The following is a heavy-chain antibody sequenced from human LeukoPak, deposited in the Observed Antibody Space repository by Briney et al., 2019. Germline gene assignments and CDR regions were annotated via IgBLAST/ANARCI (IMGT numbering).Heavy chain of an antibody. CDR3: AGETPRGSSWPYNWFDP. V-gene: IGHV4-4*07. D-gene: IGHD6-13*01. CDR2: IYTSGST. J-gene: IGHJ5*02. CDR1: GGSISSYY. Sequence: SETLSLTCTVSGGSISSYYWSWIRQPAGKGLEWIGRIYTSGSTNYNPSLKSRVTMSVDASKNQFSLKLSSVTAADTAVYYCAGETPRGSSWPYNWFDPWGQGTLVTVSS.